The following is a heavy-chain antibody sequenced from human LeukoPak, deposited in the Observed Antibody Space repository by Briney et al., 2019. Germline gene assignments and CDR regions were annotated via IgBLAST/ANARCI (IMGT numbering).Heavy chain of an antibody. Sequence: GGSLRLSCAASGFTFSNYAMRWVRQAPGEGLEWVSGISGSGDSTYYADSVEGRFTISRDNSKNTLYLQMNSLRAEDTAVYYCARRSGIAVAGAFDYWGQGTLVTVSS. V-gene: IGHV3-23*01. J-gene: IGHJ4*02. D-gene: IGHD6-19*01. CDR3: ARRSGIAVAGAFDY. CDR1: GFTFSNYA. CDR2: ISGSGDST.